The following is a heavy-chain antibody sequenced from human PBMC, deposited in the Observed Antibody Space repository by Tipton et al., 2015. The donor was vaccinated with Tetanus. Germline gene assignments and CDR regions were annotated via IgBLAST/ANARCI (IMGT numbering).Heavy chain of an antibody. CDR3: ARVSRRNFYFDY. V-gene: IGHV4-34*09. D-gene: IGHD2/OR15-2a*01. Sequence: TLSLTCAVYGASFSDYYWSWIRQHPGKGLELIGYINYSGTSYISPSLTRRVSIAVDTSRNQFSLNLTSVTVADSAVYFCARVSRRNFYFDYWGPGAQVTVSS. J-gene: IGHJ4*02. CDR1: GASFSDYY. CDR2: INYSGTS.